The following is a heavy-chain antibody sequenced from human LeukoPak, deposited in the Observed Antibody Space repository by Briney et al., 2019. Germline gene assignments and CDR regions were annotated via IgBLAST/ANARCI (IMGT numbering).Heavy chain of an antibody. Sequence: GGSLRLSYAASGFISSGYSLNWVRQAPGKGLEWLSSISSRGTYIYFTDSVKGRFTVSRDNAKNSLYLQMNSLRAEDTAVCYCARDPEYYYYGMDVWGQGTTVTVSS. CDR1: GFISSGYS. V-gene: IGHV3-21*01. D-gene: IGHD1-14*01. J-gene: IGHJ6*02. CDR3: ARDPEYYYYGMDV. CDR2: ISSRGTYI.